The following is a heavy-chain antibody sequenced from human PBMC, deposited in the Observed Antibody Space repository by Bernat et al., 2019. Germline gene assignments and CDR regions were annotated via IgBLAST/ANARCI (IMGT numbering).Heavy chain of an antibody. D-gene: IGHD4-17*01. J-gene: IGHJ6*02. Sequence: QVQLVQSGAEVKKPGSSVKVSCKASGGTFSSYAISWVRQAPGQGLEWMGRIIPILGIANYAQKFQGRVTITADKSTSTAYMELSSLRSEDTAVYYCARGVLTVTTLYYYYGMDVWGQGTTVTVSS. V-gene: IGHV1-69*04. CDR1: GGTFSSYA. CDR3: ARGVLTVTTLYYYYGMDV. CDR2: IIPILGIA.